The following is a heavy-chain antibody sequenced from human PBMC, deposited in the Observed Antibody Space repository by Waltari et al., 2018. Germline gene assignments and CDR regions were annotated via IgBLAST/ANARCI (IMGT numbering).Heavy chain of an antibody. J-gene: IGHJ4*02. CDR2: IYHSGST. CDR3: ARVTPNYYGSGSYSNYFDY. Sequence: QVQLQESGPGLVKPSETLSLTCAVSGYSISSGYYWGWIRQPPGKGLEWIGSIYHSGSTSYNPSLKSRVTISVDPSKIQFSLKLSSVTAADMAVYYCARVTPNYYGSGSYSNYFDYWGQGTLVTVSS. D-gene: IGHD3-10*01. CDR1: GYSISSGYY. V-gene: IGHV4-38-2*01.